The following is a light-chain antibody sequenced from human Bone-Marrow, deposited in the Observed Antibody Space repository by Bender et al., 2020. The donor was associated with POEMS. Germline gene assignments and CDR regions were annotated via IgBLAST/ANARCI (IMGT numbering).Light chain of an antibody. V-gene: IGLV2-14*01. CDR3: SSYTSRTTLFV. CDR2: EVS. Sequence: QSALTQPASVSGSPGQSITISCTGTSSDVGGYNYVSWSQQHPGKAPQLIIYEVSHRPSGVSHRFSGSKSGNTASLTISGLQAEDEADYYCSSYTSRTTLFVFGSGTKVTVL. CDR1: SSDVGGYNY. J-gene: IGLJ1*01.